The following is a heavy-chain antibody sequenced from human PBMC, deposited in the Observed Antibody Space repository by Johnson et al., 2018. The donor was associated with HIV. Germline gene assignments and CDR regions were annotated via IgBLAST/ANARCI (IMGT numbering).Heavy chain of an antibody. D-gene: IGHD2-15*01. CDR2: INWYDGSNK. CDR3: AKGDCSGGSCYSFTDAFDI. V-gene: IGHV3-30*02. Sequence: QMLLVESGGGLVQPGGSLRLSCAVPGFTFTNYWMHWVRQAPGTGLEWVSGINWYDGSNKYYADSVKGRFTISRDNSKNTLYLQMNSLRAEDTAVYYCAKGDCSGGSCYSFTDAFDIWGQGTMVTVSS. CDR1: GFTFTNYW. J-gene: IGHJ3*02.